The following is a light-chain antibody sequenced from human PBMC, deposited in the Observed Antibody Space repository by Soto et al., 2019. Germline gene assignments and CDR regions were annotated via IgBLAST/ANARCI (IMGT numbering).Light chain of an antibody. V-gene: IGKV1-39*01. CDR2: AAS. CDR1: QTISSY. CDR3: QQSYSTPRT. J-gene: IGKJ1*01. Sequence: DIQMTQSPSSLSASVGDRVTITCRASQTISSYLNWYQQKPAKAPKLLIYAASRLQSGVPSRFSGSGSGTDFTLTISSLQPEDFATYYCQQSYSTPRTFGQGTKVDIK.